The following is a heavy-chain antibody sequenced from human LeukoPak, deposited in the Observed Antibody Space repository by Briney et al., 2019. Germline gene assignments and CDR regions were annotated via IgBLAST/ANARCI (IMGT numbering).Heavy chain of an antibody. J-gene: IGHJ4*02. V-gene: IGHV3-23*01. Sequence: GGSLRLSCAASGFTFSSYDMSWVRQAPGKGLEWVSAISGSGGSTYYADSVKGRFTISRDNSKNTLYLQMNSLRAEDTAVYYCAKDPFVLMVYATIYFDYWGQGTLVTVSS. CDR3: AKDPFVLMVYATIYFDY. CDR2: ISGSGGST. D-gene: IGHD2-8*01. CDR1: GFTFSSYD.